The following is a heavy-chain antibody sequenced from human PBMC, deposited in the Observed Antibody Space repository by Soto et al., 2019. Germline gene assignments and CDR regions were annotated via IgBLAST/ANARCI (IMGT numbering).Heavy chain of an antibody. Sequence: PGGSMILSCAASGFTFSSYSMNWVRQATGKGLEWVSSISSSSSYIYYADSVKGRFTISRDNAKNSLYLQMNSLRAEDTAVYYCARESHWVTIFGVVHYGMDVWGQGTTVTVSS. D-gene: IGHD3-3*01. CDR2: ISSSSSYI. V-gene: IGHV3-21*04. CDR3: ARESHWVTIFGVVHYGMDV. CDR1: GFTFSSYS. J-gene: IGHJ6*02.